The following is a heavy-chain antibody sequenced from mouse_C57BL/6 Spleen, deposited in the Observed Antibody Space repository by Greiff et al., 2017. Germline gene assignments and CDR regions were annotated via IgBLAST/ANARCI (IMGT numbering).Heavy chain of an antibody. J-gene: IGHJ3*01. D-gene: IGHD1-1*01. CDR1: GFTFSSYG. V-gene: IGHV5-6*01. CDR3: ASPHYYGSSSWFAY. Sequence: HLVESGGDLVKPGGSLKLSCAASGFTFSSYGMSWVRQTPDKRLEWVATISSGGSYTYYPDSVKGRFTISRDNAKNTLYLQMSSLKSEDTAMYYCASPHYYGSSSWFAYWGQGTLVTVSA. CDR2: ISSGGSYT.